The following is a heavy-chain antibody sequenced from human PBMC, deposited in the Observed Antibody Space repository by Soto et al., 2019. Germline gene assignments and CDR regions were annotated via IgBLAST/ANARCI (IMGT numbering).Heavy chain of an antibody. CDR2: INAGNGNT. V-gene: IGHV1-3*01. D-gene: IGHD4-4*01. J-gene: IGHJ6*03. Sequence: ASVKVSCKTSGYTYTIYAMHWVRQTPGQRLEWMGWINAGNGNTKYSQKFQGRVTITRDTSASTAYMELSSLRSEDTAVYYCARDPLDYSNYYYYYYMDVWGKGTTVTVSS. CDR3: ARDPLDYSNYYYYYYMDV. CDR1: GYTYTIYA.